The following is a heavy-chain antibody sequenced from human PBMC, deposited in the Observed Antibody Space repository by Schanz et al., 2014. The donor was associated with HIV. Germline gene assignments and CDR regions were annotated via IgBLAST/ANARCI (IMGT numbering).Heavy chain of an antibody. CDR1: GSSVTYFY. V-gene: IGHV4-34*02. D-gene: IGHD6-25*01. CDR3: ARSEVAFSGDDSLGLWSMVAAAGPLDF. Sequence: QVQLQQWGAGLLKPSETLSLTCAVYGSSVTYFYWTWIRQSPGKGLEWIGEIDDSGSTNYEPSLKSRITISVETSKRQFSLRMTSVSAADTGVYFCARSEVAFSGDDSLGLWSMVAAAGPLDFWGQGLLVTVSS. CDR2: IDDSGST. J-gene: IGHJ4*02.